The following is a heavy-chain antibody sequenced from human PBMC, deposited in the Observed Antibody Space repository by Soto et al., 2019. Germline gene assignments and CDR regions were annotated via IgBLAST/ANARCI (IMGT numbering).Heavy chain of an antibody. CDR1: GGSISSYF. Sequence: SETLSLTCTVSGGSISSYFYIWVRQPPGKGLEWIGSVYYTGTTDYNPSLKSRVTISVDTSKTQFSLNLRSVTAADTAVYYCARDLAAVPRVFDYWGRGTLVTVSS. V-gene: IGHV4-59*01. J-gene: IGHJ4*02. CDR2: VYYTGTT. CDR3: ARDLAAVPRVFDY. D-gene: IGHD6-13*01.